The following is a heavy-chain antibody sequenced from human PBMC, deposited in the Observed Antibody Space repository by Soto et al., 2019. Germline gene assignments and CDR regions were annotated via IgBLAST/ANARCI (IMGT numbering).Heavy chain of an antibody. CDR2: IKQDGSEK. J-gene: IGHJ5*02. D-gene: IGHD6-13*01. Sequence: EVQLVESGGGLVQPGGSLRLSCAASGFTFSSYWMSWVRQAPGKGLEWVANIKQDGSEKYYVDSVKGRFTISRDNAKNSLYLQMNSLRAEDTAVYYCARAPPPRTEGSSWPYNWFDPWGQGTLVTVSS. CDR3: ARAPPPRTEGSSWPYNWFDP. V-gene: IGHV3-7*01. CDR1: GFTFSSYW.